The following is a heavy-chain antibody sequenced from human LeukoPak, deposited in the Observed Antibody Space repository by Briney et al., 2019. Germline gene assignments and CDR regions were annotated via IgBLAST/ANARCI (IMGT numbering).Heavy chain of an antibody. CDR3: ATDRHTIAVAATLDY. J-gene: IGHJ4*02. V-gene: IGHV1-2*02. CDR1: GYTFTGYC. D-gene: IGHD6-19*01. Sequence: ASVKVSCKSSGYTFTGYCMHWVRQAPGQGLEWMGWINPNSGDTKYAQNFQGRVTMTRDTSISTAYMELSRLRSDDTAVYYCATDRHTIAVAATLDYWGQGTLVIASS. CDR2: INPNSGDT.